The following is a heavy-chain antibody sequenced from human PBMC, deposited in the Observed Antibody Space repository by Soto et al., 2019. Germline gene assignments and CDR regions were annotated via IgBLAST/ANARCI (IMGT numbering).Heavy chain of an antibody. J-gene: IGHJ6*02. Sequence: GGSLRLSCAASGFTFSSYSMNWVRQAPGKGLEWISYISSTTNTIYYADSVKGRFTVSRDNAKNSLYLQMNSLRDEDTAVYYCVXAKYSGDYRYYYYGMDVWGQGTTVTVSS. V-gene: IGHV3-48*02. CDR3: VXAKYSGDYRYYYYGMDV. D-gene: IGHD5-12*01. CDR1: GFTFSSYS. CDR2: ISSTTNTI.